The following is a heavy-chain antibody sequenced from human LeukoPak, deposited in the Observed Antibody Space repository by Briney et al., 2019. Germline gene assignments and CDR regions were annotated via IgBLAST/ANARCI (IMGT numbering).Heavy chain of an antibody. CDR3: ARVGPWVNPDYYYYYMDV. CDR1: GYSISSGYY. J-gene: IGHJ6*03. Sequence: SETLSLTCAVSGYSISSGYYWGWIRQPPGKGLEWIGSIYYSGNTYYNASLKSRVTISVDTSKNQFSLKLTSVTAADTAVYYCARVGPWVNPDYYYYYMDVWGKGTTVTVSS. D-gene: IGHD1-14*01. V-gene: IGHV4-38-2*01. CDR2: IYYSGNT.